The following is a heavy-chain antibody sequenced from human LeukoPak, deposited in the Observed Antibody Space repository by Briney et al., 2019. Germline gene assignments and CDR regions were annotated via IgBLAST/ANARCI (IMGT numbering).Heavy chain of an antibody. J-gene: IGHJ4*02. Sequence: PGGSLRLSCAASKFTFSSYAMNWVRQAPGKGLEWVSAISGSGDSTYYADSVKGRFTISRDNSNNTLYLRMNSLRAEDTAIYYCARGASGYSSNLDYWGQGTLVTVSS. CDR2: ISGSGDST. CDR1: KFTFSSYA. CDR3: ARGASGYSSNLDY. V-gene: IGHV3-23*01. D-gene: IGHD6-13*01.